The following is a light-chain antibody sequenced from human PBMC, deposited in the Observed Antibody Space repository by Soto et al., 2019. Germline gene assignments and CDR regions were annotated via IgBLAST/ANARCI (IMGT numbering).Light chain of an antibody. CDR1: ISNIGAGYD. CDR2: GTT. Sequence: QSVLTHPPSVSGAPGQRVTISCTGSISNIGAGYDVHWYQQLPGTAPKLIIYGTTNRPSGVPDRFSGSKSGTSASLAITGLQAEDEADYYCQSYDGTLSGSYVFGVGTKVTVL. J-gene: IGLJ1*01. V-gene: IGLV1-40*01. CDR3: QSYDGTLSGSYV.